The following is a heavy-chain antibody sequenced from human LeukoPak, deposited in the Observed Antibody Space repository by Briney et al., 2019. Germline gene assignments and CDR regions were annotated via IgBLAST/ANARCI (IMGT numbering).Heavy chain of an antibody. D-gene: IGHD3-3*01. V-gene: IGHV3-49*04. CDR1: GFTFGDYA. Sequence: PGRSLRLSCTASGFTFGDYAMSWVRQAPGKGLEWVGFIRSKGYGGTTEYAASVKGRFTISRDDSKSIAYLQMNSLKTEDTAVYYCTRVRFLEWLLHYYGTDVWGQGTTVTVSS. CDR2: IRSKGYGGTT. CDR3: TRVRFLEWLLHYYGTDV. J-gene: IGHJ6*02.